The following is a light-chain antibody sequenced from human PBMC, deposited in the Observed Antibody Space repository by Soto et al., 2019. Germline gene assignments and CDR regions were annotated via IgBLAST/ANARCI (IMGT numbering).Light chain of an antibody. Sequence: QSALTQPASVSGSPGQSITISSTGTSSDVGAYNYVSWYQQYPGRAPKVIIFEVRKRPSGVSTRFSGSKSGDPASLTISRLQAEDEADYHCSSYRSSTTFVFGTGTKVTVL. V-gene: IGLV2-14*01. CDR2: EVR. CDR3: SSYRSSTTFV. J-gene: IGLJ1*01. CDR1: SSDVGAYNY.